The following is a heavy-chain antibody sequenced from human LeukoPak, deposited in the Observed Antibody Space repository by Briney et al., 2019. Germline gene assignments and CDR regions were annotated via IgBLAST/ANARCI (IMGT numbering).Heavy chain of an antibody. CDR2: ISSSGDTI. V-gene: IGHV3-48*03. D-gene: IGHD3-9*01. CDR1: GFTFSSYQ. J-gene: IGHJ4*02. Sequence: PGGSLRLSCEASGFTFSSYQMNWARQAPGKGLEGIAYISSSGDTIYYADSVKGRFTIYRDNAKNSLYLQMNTLRTEDTAVYYCARASYDVLTGWGQGTLVAVSS. CDR3: ARASYDVLTG.